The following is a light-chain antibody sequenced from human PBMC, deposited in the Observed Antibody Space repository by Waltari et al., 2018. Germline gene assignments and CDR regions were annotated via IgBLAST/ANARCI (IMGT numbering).Light chain of an antibody. CDR2: AAS. CDR3: QQSYSTPRT. V-gene: IGKV1-39*01. Sequence: DIQMTQSPSSLSPSVGDRVTITCRASQSISSYLNWYQQKPGKAPKLLIYAASSLQSWVPSRFSGSGSGTDFTLTISSLQPEDFATYYCQQSYSTPRTFGQGTKVEIK. CDR1: QSISSY. J-gene: IGKJ1*01.